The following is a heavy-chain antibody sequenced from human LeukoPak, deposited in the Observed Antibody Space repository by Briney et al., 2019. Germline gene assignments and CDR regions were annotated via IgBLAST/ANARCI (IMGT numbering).Heavy chain of an antibody. CDR1: GHTFTAYN. D-gene: IGHD3-10*01. V-gene: IGHV1-2*02. Sequence: SVKVSCKASGHTFTAYNMQWVRQAPGQGLEWMGWINPNSGGTNYAQKFQGRVTMARDTSISTAYMELSRLRSDDTAVYYCARDDYGSGRFDYWGQGTLVTVSS. CDR2: INPNSGGT. CDR3: ARDDYGSGRFDY. J-gene: IGHJ4*02.